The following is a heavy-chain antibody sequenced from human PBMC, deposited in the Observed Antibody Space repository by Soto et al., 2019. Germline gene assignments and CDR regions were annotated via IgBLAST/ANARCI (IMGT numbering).Heavy chain of an antibody. CDR2: ISGSGGST. CDR3: AKDLYYYDSSGYYYAADAFDI. V-gene: IGHV3-23*01. J-gene: IGHJ3*02. D-gene: IGHD3-22*01. Sequence: EVQLLESGGGLVQPGGSLRLSCAASGFTFSSYAMSWVRQAPGKGLEWVSAISGSGGSTYYADSVKGRFTISRDNSKNPLYLQMNSLRAEDTAVYYCAKDLYYYDSSGYYYAADAFDIWGQGTMVTVSS. CDR1: GFTFSSYA.